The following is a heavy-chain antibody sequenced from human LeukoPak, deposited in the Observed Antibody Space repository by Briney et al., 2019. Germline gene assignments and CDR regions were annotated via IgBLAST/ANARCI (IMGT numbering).Heavy chain of an antibody. J-gene: IGHJ6*02. CDR2: IVSNGDST. V-gene: IGHV3-64D*09. Sequence: GGSLRLSCSASGFTFSRYGMHWVRQAPGRGLEYVSAIVSNGDSTYYADSVKGRFTISRDNAKNTLYLQMSSLRPDDTAVYYCVNPGWYYDSSGYSYYYGMDVWGQGTTVTVSS. D-gene: IGHD3-22*01. CDR3: VNPGWYYDSSGYSYYYGMDV. CDR1: GFTFSRYG.